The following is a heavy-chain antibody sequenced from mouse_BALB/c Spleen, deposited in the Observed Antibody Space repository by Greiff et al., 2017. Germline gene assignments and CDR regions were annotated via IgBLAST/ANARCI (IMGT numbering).Heavy chain of an antibody. V-gene: IGHV2-3*01. Sequence: VQLQQSGPGLVQPSQSLSITCTVSGFSLTSYGVSWVRQPPGKGLEWLGVIWGDGSTNYHSALISRLSISKDNSTSQVFLKLNSLQTDDTATYYCAKPGNYLYYYAMDYWGQGTSVTVSS. J-gene: IGHJ4*01. D-gene: IGHD2-1*01. CDR2: IWGDGST. CDR3: AKPGNYLYYYAMDY. CDR1: GFSLTSYG.